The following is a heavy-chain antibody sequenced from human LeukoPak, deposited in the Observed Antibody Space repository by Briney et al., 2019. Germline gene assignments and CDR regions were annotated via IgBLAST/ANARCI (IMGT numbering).Heavy chain of an antibody. D-gene: IGHD5-18*01. V-gene: IGHV4-39*01. Sequence: SETLSLTCTVSGGSISSSSYYWGWIRQPPGKGLEWIGSIYFSGTTYYNPSLRSRVTISVDTSKNQFSLKLSSVTAAETAVYYSARQRSGYSYGYGKFDYWGQGTLVTVSS. CDR3: ARQRSGYSYGYGKFDY. CDR1: GGSISSSSYY. CDR2: IYFSGTT. J-gene: IGHJ4*02.